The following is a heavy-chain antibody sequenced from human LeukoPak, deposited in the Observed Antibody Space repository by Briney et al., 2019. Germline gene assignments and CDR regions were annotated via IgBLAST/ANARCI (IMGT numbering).Heavy chain of an antibody. V-gene: IGHV1-69*05. Sequence: SVKVSCKASGYTFTSYYMHWVRQAPGQGLEWMGGIIPIFGTANYAQKFQGRVTITTDESTSTAYMELSSLRSEDTAVYYCIARQLPPNSDYWGQGTLVTVSS. CDR1: GYTFTSYY. D-gene: IGHD2-2*01. CDR2: IIPIFGTA. CDR3: IARQLPPNSDY. J-gene: IGHJ4*02.